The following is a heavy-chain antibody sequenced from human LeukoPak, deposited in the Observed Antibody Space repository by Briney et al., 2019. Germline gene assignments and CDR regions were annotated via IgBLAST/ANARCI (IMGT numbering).Heavy chain of an antibody. CDR2: IWYDGSNE. J-gene: IGHJ4*02. CDR3: ARDHWTTLEYGSGSYSYYFDY. CDR1: GFTFSSYG. D-gene: IGHD3-10*01. Sequence: GRSLRPSCAASGFTFSSYGMHWVRQAPGKGLEWVAVIWYDGSNEYYADSVRGRFTISRDNSKNTLYLQMNSLGAEDTAVYYCARDHWTTLEYGSGSYSYYFDYWGQGTLVTVSS. V-gene: IGHV3-33*01.